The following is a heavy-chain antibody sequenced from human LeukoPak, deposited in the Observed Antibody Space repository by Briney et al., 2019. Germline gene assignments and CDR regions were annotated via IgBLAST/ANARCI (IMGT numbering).Heavy chain of an antibody. D-gene: IGHD2-15*01. Sequence: GGSLRLSCAASGFTVSNNYMSWVHQAAGRGLEWVSILYSAGATYYTDSVRGRFTISRDSSKNTMCLQMNSLRAEDTAVYYCASGGTGARKFYSDPFHYWGQGTLVTVSS. J-gene: IGHJ4*02. V-gene: IGHV3-53*01. CDR1: GFTVSNNY. CDR2: LYSAGAT. CDR3: ASGGTGARKFYSDPFHY.